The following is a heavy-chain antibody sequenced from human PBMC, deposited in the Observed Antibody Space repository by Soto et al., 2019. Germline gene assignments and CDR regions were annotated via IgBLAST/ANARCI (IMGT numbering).Heavy chain of an antibody. CDR1: GGSIISYY. CDR3: ARFGGYCSSTSCYSDWFDP. CDR2: IYTSGST. J-gene: IGHJ5*02. Sequence: LSLTCTVSGGSIISYYCSWIRQPAGKGLEWIGRIYTSGSTNYNPSLKSRVTMSVDTSKNQFSLKLSSVTAADTAVYYCARFGGYCSSTSCYSDWFDPWGQGTLVTVSS. V-gene: IGHV4-4*07. D-gene: IGHD2-2*02.